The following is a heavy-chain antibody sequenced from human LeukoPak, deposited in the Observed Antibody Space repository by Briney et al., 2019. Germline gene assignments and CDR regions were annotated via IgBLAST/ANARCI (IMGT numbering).Heavy chain of an antibody. Sequence: GGSLRLSCAASGFTFSSYAMSWVRQAPGKGLEWVSGISGNGGSTYYADSVKGRFTISRDESRSTLYLQMNSRRADDTAVYYCAKGRGNSYEGPGYWGQGTLVTVSS. J-gene: IGHJ4*02. CDR1: GFTFSSYA. D-gene: IGHD3-10*01. CDR3: AKGRGNSYEGPGY. CDR2: ISGNGGST. V-gene: IGHV3-23*01.